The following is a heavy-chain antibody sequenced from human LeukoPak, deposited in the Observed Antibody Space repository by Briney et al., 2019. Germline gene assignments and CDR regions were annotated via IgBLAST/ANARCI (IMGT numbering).Heavy chain of an antibody. J-gene: IGHJ6*03. Sequence: SETLSLTCTVPGGSISSRTYYWGWIRQPPGKGLEWIGTIYYSGTTYYNPSLKSRVTISLDTSKNQFSLKLSSVTAADTAIYYCARDFSSSSTVYYYYYMDVWGKGTTVTVSS. CDR2: IYYSGTT. V-gene: IGHV4-39*07. CDR3: ARDFSSSSTVYYYYYMDV. CDR1: GGSISSRTYY. D-gene: IGHD6-6*01.